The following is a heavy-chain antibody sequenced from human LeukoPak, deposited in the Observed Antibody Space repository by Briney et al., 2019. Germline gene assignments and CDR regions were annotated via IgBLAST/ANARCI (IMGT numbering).Heavy chain of an antibody. Sequence: GGSLRLSCAASGFTFSSYGMHWVRQAPGKGLEWVAVISYDGSNKYYADSVEGRFTISRDNSKNTLYLQMNSLRAEDTAVYYCAKDGPYDSSGYSHSFDYWGQGTLVTVSS. CDR1: GFTFSSYG. J-gene: IGHJ4*02. D-gene: IGHD3-22*01. CDR2: ISYDGSNK. CDR3: AKDGPYDSSGYSHSFDY. V-gene: IGHV3-30*18.